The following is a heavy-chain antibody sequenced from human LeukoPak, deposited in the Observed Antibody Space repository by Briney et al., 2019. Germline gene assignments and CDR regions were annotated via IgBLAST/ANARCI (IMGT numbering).Heavy chain of an antibody. V-gene: IGHV1-69*04. D-gene: IGHD6-19*01. CDR1: GGTFSSYA. CDR3: ARDQEGSGWYLDGFV. J-gene: IGHJ3*01. Sequence: ASVKVSCKASGGTFSSYAISWVRQAPGQGLEWMGRIIPILGIANYAQKFQGRVTITADKSTSTAYMELSSLRSEDTAVYYCARDQEGSGWYLDGFVLGQGKMVTVSS. CDR2: IIPILGIA.